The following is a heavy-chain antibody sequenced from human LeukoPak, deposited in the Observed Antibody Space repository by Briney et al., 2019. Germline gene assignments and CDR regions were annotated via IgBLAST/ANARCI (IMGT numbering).Heavy chain of an antibody. V-gene: IGHV3-23*01. CDR1: GFTFSSYA. J-gene: IGHJ4*02. Sequence: GGSLRLSCAASGFTFSSYAMSWVRQAPGKGLEWVSVISGSGGSTYYADSVKGRFTISRDNSKNTLYLQMNSLRADDTAVYYCARTFGNPWWYWGQGTLVTVSS. CDR3: ARTFGNPWWY. CDR2: ISGSGGST. D-gene: IGHD2-8*02.